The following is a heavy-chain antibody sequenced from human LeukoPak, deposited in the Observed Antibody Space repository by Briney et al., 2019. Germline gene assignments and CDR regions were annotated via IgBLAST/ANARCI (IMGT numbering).Heavy chain of an antibody. Sequence: GGSLRLSCAASGFTFNNYAMSWVRQAPGKGLEWVSYITSSGYTIYYADSVKGRFIISRDNAKNSLYLQMNSLRAEDTAVYYCARERIRSFDYWGQGTLVTVSS. V-gene: IGHV3-48*03. CDR3: ARERIRSFDY. CDR1: GFTFNNYA. CDR2: ITSSGYTI. J-gene: IGHJ4*02.